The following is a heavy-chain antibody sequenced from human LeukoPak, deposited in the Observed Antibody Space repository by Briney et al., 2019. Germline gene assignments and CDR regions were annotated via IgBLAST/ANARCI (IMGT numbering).Heavy chain of an antibody. D-gene: IGHD3-10*01. J-gene: IGHJ4*02. CDR2: IYYSGST. Sequence: SETLSLTCTVSGGSIRSSSNYWGWIRQPPGKGVEWIGNIYYSGSTYYNPSFKSRVTISVDTSKNQFSPKMRSVTAADTAVYYCASLLWFGELSTSFDYWGQGTLVTVSS. CDR1: GGSIRSSSNY. CDR3: ASLLWFGELSTSFDY. V-gene: IGHV4-39*01.